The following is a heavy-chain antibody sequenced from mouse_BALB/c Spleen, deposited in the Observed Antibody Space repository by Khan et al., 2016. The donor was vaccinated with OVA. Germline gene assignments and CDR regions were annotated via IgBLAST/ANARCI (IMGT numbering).Heavy chain of an antibody. V-gene: IGHV2-9*02. CDR3: ARLEDI. Sequence: QVQLKESGPGLVAPSQSLSITCTVSGFSLTSYGVHWVRQPPGKGLEWRGVIWAGGSTNYNSALMSRLSLSKDNSKSQVFLKMSSLQTDDTAMYYCARLEDIWGQGTTLTVSS. CDR2: IWAGGST. J-gene: IGHJ2*01. CDR1: GFSLTSYG. D-gene: IGHD1-3*01.